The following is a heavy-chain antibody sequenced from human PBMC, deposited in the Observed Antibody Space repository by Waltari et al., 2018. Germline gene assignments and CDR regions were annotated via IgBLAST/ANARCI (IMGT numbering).Heavy chain of an antibody. V-gene: IGHV4-4*02. CDR1: GDSMSSTDW. D-gene: IGHD2-15*01. CDR3: ARDRGRGIYLDS. Sequence: QLQLQESGPGLVKPSGTLSLTCAVSGDSMSSTDWWSWVCQSPGKGLEWIGQVQRSGRTNYNPSFASRVTISIDTSTNQFSLKVTSATAADTAVYFCARDRGRGIYLDSWGQGTLVTVSP. CDR2: VQRSGRT. J-gene: IGHJ4*02.